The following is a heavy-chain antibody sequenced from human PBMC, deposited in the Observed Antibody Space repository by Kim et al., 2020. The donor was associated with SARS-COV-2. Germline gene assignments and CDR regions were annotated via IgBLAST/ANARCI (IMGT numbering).Heavy chain of an antibody. J-gene: IGHJ4*02. V-gene: IGHV3-15*01. D-gene: IGHD6-6*01. CDR2: IKSKTDGGTT. CDR3: TTDPSPHIAARPVRAAGVDY. Sequence: GGSLRLSCAASGFTFSNAWMSWVRQAPGKGLEWVGRIKSKTDGGTTDYAAPVKGRFTISRDDSKNTLYLQMNSLKTEDTAVYYCTTDPSPHIAARPVRAAGVDYWGQGTLVTVSS. CDR1: GFTFSNAW.